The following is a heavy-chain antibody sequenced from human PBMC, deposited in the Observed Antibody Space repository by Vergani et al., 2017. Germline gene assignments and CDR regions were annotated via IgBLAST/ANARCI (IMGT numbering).Heavy chain of an antibody. CDR3: ARVVVPAANYMDV. CDR2: INHSGST. CDR1: GRSFSGYY. J-gene: IGHJ6*03. Sequence: QVQLQQWGAGLLKPSETLSLTCAVYGRSFSGYYWTWVRQPPGKGLEWIGEINHSGSTNYNPSLKSRVTISVDTSKNQFSLKLSSVTAADTAVYYCARVVVPAANYMDVWGKG. D-gene: IGHD2-2*01. V-gene: IGHV4-34*01.